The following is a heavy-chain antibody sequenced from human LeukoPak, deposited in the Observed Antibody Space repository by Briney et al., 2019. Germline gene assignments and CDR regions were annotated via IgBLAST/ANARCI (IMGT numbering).Heavy chain of an antibody. V-gene: IGHV3-66*01. CDR2: IYSGGGA. CDR3: ASTSRDGNGHYWE. J-gene: IGHJ4*02. CDR1: GFTVSNY. D-gene: IGHD3-22*01. Sequence: GGSLRLSSAASGFTVSNYMSWVRQAPGKGLEWVSVIYSGGGAYYPNSVKGRFTISRDNSKNTLYLQMNSLRAEDTAVYYCASTSRDGNGHYWEWGQGTLVTVSS.